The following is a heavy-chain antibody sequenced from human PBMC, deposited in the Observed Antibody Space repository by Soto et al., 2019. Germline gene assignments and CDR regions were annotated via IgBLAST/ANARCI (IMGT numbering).Heavy chain of an antibody. CDR3: ARVGGLRVYFDY. V-gene: IGHV1-69*06. D-gene: IGHD1-26*01. CDR1: GGTFSSYA. Sequence: QVQLVQSGAEVKKPGSSVKVSCKASGGTFSSYAISWVRQAPGQGLEWMGGIIPIFGTANYAQKFQGRVTMTRNTSISTAYMELSSLRSEDTAVYYCARVGGLRVYFDYWGLGTLVTVSS. CDR2: IIPIFGTA. J-gene: IGHJ4*02.